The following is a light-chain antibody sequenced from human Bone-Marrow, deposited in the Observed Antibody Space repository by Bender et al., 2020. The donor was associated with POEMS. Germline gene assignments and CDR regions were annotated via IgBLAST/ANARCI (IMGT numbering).Light chain of an antibody. Sequence: QSVLTQPPSVSGTPGQRVTISCSGSGSNIGGYPVNWYQQLPGTAPRLLIYTNNERPSGVPDRFSGSKSGNTASLAGSGLQAEDEADYYCSSWTSSNNLVFGGGTRLTVL. V-gene: IGLV1-44*01. CDR1: GSNIGGYP. CDR3: SSWTSSNNLV. CDR2: TNN. J-gene: IGLJ2*01.